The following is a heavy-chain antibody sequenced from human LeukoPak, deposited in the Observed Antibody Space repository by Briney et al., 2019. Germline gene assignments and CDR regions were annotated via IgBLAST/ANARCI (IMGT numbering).Heavy chain of an antibody. V-gene: IGHV1-69*01. CDR1: GGTFSSYA. CDR2: IIPIFGTA. Sequence: GSSVKVSCKASGGTFSSYAISWVRQAPGQGLEWMGGIIPIFGTANYAQKFQGRVTITADESTSTAYMELSSLRSEDTAVYYCAREPITVTTGGRYYYYGMDVWGKGTTVTVSS. J-gene: IGHJ6*04. D-gene: IGHD4-11*01. CDR3: AREPITVTTGGRYYYYGMDV.